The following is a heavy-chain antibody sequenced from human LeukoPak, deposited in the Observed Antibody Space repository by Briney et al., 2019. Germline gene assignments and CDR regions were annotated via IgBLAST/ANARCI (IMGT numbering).Heavy chain of an antibody. CDR3: ARGSSSLGSY. V-gene: IGHV4-61*02. CDR2: IYTSGST. D-gene: IGHD6-6*01. CDR1: GGSISSGSYY. Sequence: SQTLSLTCTVSGGSISSGSYYWSWIRQPAGKGLEWIGRIYTSGSTNYNPSLESRVTISVDTSKNQFSLKLSSVTAADPAVYYCARGSSSLGSYWGQGTLVTVSS. J-gene: IGHJ4*02.